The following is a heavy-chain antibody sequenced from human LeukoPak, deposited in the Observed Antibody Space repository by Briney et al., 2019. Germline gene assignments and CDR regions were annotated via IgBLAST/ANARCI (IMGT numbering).Heavy chain of an antibody. J-gene: IGHJ4*02. CDR1: GFIFSSYG. Sequence: PGGSLRLSCAVSGFIFSSYGMSWVRQAPGKGLEWVAFIRYDGSNKYYADSVKGRFTISRDNSKNTLYLQMNSLRAEDTAVYYCAKSGGIVVVVAATIDYWGQGTLVTVSS. D-gene: IGHD2-15*01. CDR3: AKSGGIVVVVAATIDY. CDR2: IRYDGSNK. V-gene: IGHV3-30*02.